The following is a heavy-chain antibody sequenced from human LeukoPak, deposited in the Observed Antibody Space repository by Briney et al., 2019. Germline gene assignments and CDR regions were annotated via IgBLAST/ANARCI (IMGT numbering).Heavy chain of an antibody. Sequence: ASVKVSCKASGGTFSSYAISWVRQAPGQGLEWMGWINTNTGNPTYAQGFTGRFVFSLDTSVSTAYLQISSLKAEDTAVYYCARGGYYDSSGYYFGLLTWRKHMVPYFDYWGQGTLVTVSS. CDR2: INTNTGNP. V-gene: IGHV7-4-1*02. D-gene: IGHD3-22*01. CDR1: GGTFSSYA. CDR3: ARGGYYDSSGYYFGLLTWRKHMVPYFDY. J-gene: IGHJ4*02.